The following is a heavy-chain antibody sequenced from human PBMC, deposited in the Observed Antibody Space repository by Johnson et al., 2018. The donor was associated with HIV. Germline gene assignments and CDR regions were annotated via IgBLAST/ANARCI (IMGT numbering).Heavy chain of an antibody. J-gene: IGHJ3*02. Sequence: VQLVESGGGVVQPGRSLRLSCAASGFTFSSYDMHWVRQATGKGLEWVSAIGTAGDTYYPGSVKGRFTISRENAKNSLYLQMNSLRAGDTAVYYCARERDYYDSSGYWVDAFDIWGQGTMVTVSS. V-gene: IGHV3-13*01. CDR3: ARERDYYDSSGYWVDAFDI. CDR2: IGTAGDT. D-gene: IGHD3-22*01. CDR1: GFTFSSYD.